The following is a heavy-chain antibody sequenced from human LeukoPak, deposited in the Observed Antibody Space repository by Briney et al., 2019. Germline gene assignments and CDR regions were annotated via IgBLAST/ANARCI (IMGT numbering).Heavy chain of an antibody. Sequence: ASVKVSCKASGYTFTSYDINWVRQATGQGLEWMGWMNPNSGNTGYAGKFQGRVTMTRDTSMSTVYMELSSLTSEDTAVYYCARDLLEGATPFGYWGQGTLVTVSS. CDR1: GYTFTSYD. D-gene: IGHD1-26*01. CDR3: ARDLLEGATPFGY. J-gene: IGHJ4*02. V-gene: IGHV1-8*01. CDR2: MNPNSGNT.